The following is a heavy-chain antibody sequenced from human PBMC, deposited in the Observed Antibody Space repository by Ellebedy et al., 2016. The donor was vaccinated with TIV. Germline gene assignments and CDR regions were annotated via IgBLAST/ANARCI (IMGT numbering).Heavy chain of an antibody. J-gene: IGHJ4*02. CDR2: IRYDGSNK. V-gene: IGHV3-30*02. CDR1: GFTVSSNY. Sequence: GESLKISCAASGFTVSSNYMSWVRQAPGKGLEWVAFIRYDGSNKYYADSVKGRFTISRDNSKNTLYLQMNSLRAEDTAVYYCARGGGHSYEGIDYWGQGTLVTVSS. D-gene: IGHD3-16*01. CDR3: ARGGGHSYEGIDY.